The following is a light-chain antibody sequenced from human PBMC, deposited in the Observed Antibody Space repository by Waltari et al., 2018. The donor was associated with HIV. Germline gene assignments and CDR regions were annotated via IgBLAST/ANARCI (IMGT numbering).Light chain of an antibody. CDR2: EVN. CDR1: SIDVGSSNF. CDR3: FSYAGRDMV. Sequence: QSALTQPGSVSGSPVQSITISCTGTSIDVGSSNFFSWYQHHPGKAPKPMIYEVNKRPSGVSTRFSASKSGKTASLTISGLQAEDEADYYCFSYAGRDMVFGGGTKLTVL. V-gene: IGLV2-23*02. J-gene: IGLJ2*01.